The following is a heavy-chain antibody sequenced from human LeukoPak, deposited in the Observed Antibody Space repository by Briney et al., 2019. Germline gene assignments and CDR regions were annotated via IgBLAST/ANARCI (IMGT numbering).Heavy chain of an antibody. Sequence: LSLTCTVSGGSISSGDYYWSWIRQAPGKGLEWVAVISYDGSNKYYADSVKGRFTVSRDNSKNTLYLQMNSLRAEDTAVYYCARDQGSSNYFDYWGQGTLVTVSS. V-gene: IGHV3-30-3*01. CDR1: GGSISSGD. D-gene: IGHD6-13*01. J-gene: IGHJ4*02. CDR2: ISYDGSNK. CDR3: ARDQGSSNYFDY.